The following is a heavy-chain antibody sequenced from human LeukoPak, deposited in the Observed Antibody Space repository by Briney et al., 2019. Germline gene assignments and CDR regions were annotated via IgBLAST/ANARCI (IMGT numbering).Heavy chain of an antibody. CDR2: THASGPT. CDR3: ARHDAGIAARPFDN. D-gene: IGHD6-6*01. Sequence: SETLSLTCTVSGGSISTYYWSWIRRPPGKGLEWTAYTHASGPTNYNPSLKSRITISVDTSKNQFSLKLSSVTAADTAVYYCARHDAGIAARPFDNWGQGTLVTVSS. V-gene: IGHV4-4*09. J-gene: IGHJ4*02. CDR1: GGSISTYY.